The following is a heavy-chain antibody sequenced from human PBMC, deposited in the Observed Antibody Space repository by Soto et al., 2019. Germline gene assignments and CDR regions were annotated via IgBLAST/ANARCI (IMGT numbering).Heavy chain of an antibody. Sequence: HPGGSLRLSCVASGSSSDPFTMHWVRELPGRGLEWVAGLSWDRSTVAYADSVQGRFTISRDHAKNSVDLLMDSLRPEDTALYYCAKDLSSDYYGSGSYGPLFDYWGQGTLVTVSS. D-gene: IGHD3-10*01. V-gene: IGHV3-9*02. CDR2: LSWDRSTV. CDR1: GSSSDPFT. CDR3: AKDLSSDYYGSGSYGPLFDY. J-gene: IGHJ4*02.